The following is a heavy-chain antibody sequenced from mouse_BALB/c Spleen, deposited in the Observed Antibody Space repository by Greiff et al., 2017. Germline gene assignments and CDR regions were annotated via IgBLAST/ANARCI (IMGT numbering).Heavy chain of an antibody. CDR1: GYSITSGYY. CDR2: ISYDGSN. CDR3: ARPRGGYYAMDY. V-gene: IGHV3-6*02. J-gene: IGHJ4*01. Sequence: ESGPGLVKPPQSLSLTCSVTGYSITSGYYWNWIRQFPGNKLEWMGYISYDGSNNYNPSLKNRISITRDTSKNQFFLKLNSVTTEDTATYYCARPRGGYYAMDYWGQGTSVTVSS.